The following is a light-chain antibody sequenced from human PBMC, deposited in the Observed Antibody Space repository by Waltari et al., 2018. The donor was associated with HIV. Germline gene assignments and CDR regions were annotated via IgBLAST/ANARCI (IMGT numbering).Light chain of an antibody. CDR2: DNN. CDR3: ATWDRSLSRVI. V-gene: IGLV1-51*01. CDR1: SSNIGNNF. J-gene: IGLJ2*01. Sequence: QSVLTRPPSVSAAPRQKVTISCSGTSSNIGNNFVSWYQQLPGTAPKLLIYDNNKRPSGIPDRFSGSKSGTSATLGITGLQTGDEADYFCATWDRSLSRVIFGGGTRLTVL.